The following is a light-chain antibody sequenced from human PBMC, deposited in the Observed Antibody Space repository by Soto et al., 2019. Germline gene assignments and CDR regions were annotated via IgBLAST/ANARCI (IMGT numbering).Light chain of an antibody. CDR1: QGISSW. V-gene: IGKV1-12*01. CDR3: QQANSFPWT. CDR2: AAS. Sequence: DIQLTQSPSSVSASVGDTVTITCRASQGISSWLGWYQQKPGKAPKLLIYAASRVQIGVPPRFSGSESGTDFTLTISSRQPEDSATYYCQQANSFPWTFGQGTKVEIQ. J-gene: IGKJ1*01.